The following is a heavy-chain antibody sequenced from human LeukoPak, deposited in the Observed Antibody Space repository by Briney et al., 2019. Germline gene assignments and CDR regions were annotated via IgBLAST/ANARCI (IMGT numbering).Heavy chain of an antibody. CDR3: ARGQRQYCSGGSCLGFDP. D-gene: IGHD2-15*01. V-gene: IGHV1-18*01. Sequence: GASVKVSCKASGYTFTSYGISWVRQAPGQGLEWMGWISAYNGNTNYAQKLRGRVTMTTDTSTSTAYMELRSLRSEDTAVYYCARGQRQYCSGGSCLGFDPSGQGALGSVSS. CDR2: ISAYNGNT. CDR1: GYTFTSYG. J-gene: IGHJ5*02.